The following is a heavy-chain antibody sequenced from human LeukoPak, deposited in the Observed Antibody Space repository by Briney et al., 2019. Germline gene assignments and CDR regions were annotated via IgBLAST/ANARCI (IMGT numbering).Heavy chain of an antibody. CDR3: AGERYFDY. J-gene: IGHJ4*02. CDR2: ISGGGRST. V-gene: IGHV3-23*01. Sequence: PGGSLRLSCAASGFIFNTCAMSWVRQAPGKGLEWVSTISGGGRSTDYADSVKGQFTISRDNSKNTLYLQMNSLRAEDTAVYYCAGERYFDYWGQGTLVTVSS. CDR1: GFIFNTCA.